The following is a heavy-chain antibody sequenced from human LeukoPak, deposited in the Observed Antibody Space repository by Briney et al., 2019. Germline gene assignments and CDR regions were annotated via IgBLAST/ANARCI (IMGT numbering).Heavy chain of an antibody. CDR1: GGSISSSSYY. Sequence: PSETLSLTCTVSGGSISSSSYYWGWIRQPPGQGLEWIGSIYYSGSTYYNPSLKSRVTISVDTSKNQFSLKLSSVTAADTAVYYCASTSVDYGDYPIRYYYYYYMDVWGKGTTVTVSS. CDR2: IYYSGST. D-gene: IGHD4-17*01. CDR3: ASTSVDYGDYPIRYYYYYYMDV. J-gene: IGHJ6*03. V-gene: IGHV4-39*01.